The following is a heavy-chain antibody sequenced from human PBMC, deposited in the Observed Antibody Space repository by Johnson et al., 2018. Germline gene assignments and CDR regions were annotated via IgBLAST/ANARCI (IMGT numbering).Heavy chain of an antibody. CDR1: GFDFRSYV. Sequence: QVQLVQSWGGVVQPGKSLRLSCAASGFDFRSYVLHWVRQAPGKGLEWLTVIWYDGSKQYYIDSVKGRFTISRDNAKNTLYLQMNSLRAEDTAVYYCVRVLVAVHPRLYAMDVWGQGTTVTVSS. CDR3: VRVLVAVHPRLYAMDV. CDR2: IWYDGSKQ. D-gene: IGHD3-22*01. J-gene: IGHJ6*02. V-gene: IGHV3-33*01.